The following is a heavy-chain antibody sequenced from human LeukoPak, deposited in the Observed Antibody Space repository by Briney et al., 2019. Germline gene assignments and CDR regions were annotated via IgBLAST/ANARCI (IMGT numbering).Heavy chain of an antibody. CDR1: GFTFSNYG. CDR2: ISGSGDTT. V-gene: IGHV3-23*01. Sequence: GGSLRLSCAASGFTFSNYGMSWVRQAPGKGLEWVSAISGSGDTTHYADSVKGRFTISRDNSRDTLSVQINSLRAEDTAVYYCAKLQSVVIPAAMLGFDYWGQGILVTVSS. J-gene: IGHJ4*02. D-gene: IGHD2-2*01. CDR3: AKLQSVVIPAAMLGFDY.